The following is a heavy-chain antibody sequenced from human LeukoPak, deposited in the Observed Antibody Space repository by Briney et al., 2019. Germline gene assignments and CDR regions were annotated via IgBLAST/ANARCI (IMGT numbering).Heavy chain of an antibody. CDR3: ARSLLTRFDP. J-gene: IGHJ5*02. CDR2: IYTIGST. V-gene: IGHV4-4*07. CDR1: GGSISSYY. Sequence: SETLSLTCTVSGGSISSYYWSWIRQRAGQGLEWIGRIYTIGSTNYNPSLKSRVTISVDKSKNQFSLKLSSVTAADTAVYYCARSLLTRFDPWGQGTLVSVSS.